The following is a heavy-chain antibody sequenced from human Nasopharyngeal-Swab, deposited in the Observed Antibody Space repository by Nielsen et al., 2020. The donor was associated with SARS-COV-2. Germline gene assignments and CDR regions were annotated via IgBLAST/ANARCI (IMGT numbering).Heavy chain of an antibody. V-gene: IGHV3-23*01. J-gene: IGHJ4*02. CDR2: ISGSGGST. Sequence: GRSLRPSCAASGFTSSSYAMSWVRQPPGKGLEWVSAISGSGGSTYSADSVKGRSTISRDNSKNPLYLQMNSLTAEDTAVYYCAKDRYSWVAAAAPGVYFDYWGQGTLVTVSS. D-gene: IGHD6-13*01. CDR1: GFTSSSYA. CDR3: AKDRYSWVAAAAPGVYFDY.